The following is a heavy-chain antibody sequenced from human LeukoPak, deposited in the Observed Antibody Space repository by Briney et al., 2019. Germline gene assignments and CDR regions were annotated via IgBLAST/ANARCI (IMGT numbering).Heavy chain of an antibody. J-gene: IGHJ3*02. D-gene: IGHD1-26*01. CDR1: GGSISSYY. CDR3: ARARIVGATARDAFDI. Sequence: SETLSLTCTVSGGSISSYYWSWIRQPPGKGLEWIGYIYYSGSTNYNPSLKSRVTISVDTSKNQFSLKLSSVTAADTAVYYCARARIVGATARDAFDIWGQGTMVTVSS. V-gene: IGHV4-59*12. CDR2: IYYSGST.